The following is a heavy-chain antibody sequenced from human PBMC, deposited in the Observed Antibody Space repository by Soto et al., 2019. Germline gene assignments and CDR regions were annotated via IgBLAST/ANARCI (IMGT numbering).Heavy chain of an antibody. CDR1: GGTFSSYA. Sequence: SVKVSCKASGGTFSSYAISWVRQAPGQGLEWMGGIIPIFGTANYAQKFQGRVTITADESTSTAYMELSSLRSEDTAVYYCASALRFLEWLFWPSCGQGTLVTVSS. CDR3: ASALRFLEWLFWPS. J-gene: IGHJ5*02. D-gene: IGHD3-3*01. CDR2: IIPIFGTA. V-gene: IGHV1-69*13.